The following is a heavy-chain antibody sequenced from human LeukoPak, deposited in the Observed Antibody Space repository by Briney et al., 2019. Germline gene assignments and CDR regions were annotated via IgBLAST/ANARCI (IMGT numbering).Heavy chain of an antibody. CDR1: GGPISSYY. D-gene: IGHD6-13*01. CDR3: AREDSSSFFDY. CDR2: SHYSGST. J-gene: IGHJ4*02. Sequence: SETLSLTCTVSGGPISSYYWSWIRQPPGKGLEWIGYSHYSGSTKYNPSLKSRVTISVDTSTTQFSLKLSSVTAADTAVYYCAREDSSSFFDYWGQGTLVTVSS. V-gene: IGHV4-59*01.